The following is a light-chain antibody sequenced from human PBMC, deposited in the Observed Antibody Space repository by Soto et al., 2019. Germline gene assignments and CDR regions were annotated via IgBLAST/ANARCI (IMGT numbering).Light chain of an antibody. V-gene: IGKV3-11*01. Sequence: EIVLTQSPGTLSLSPGERATLSCSASQSVTSNYLAWYQQKPGQAPRLLIYDASNRATGIPARFSGSGSGTDFTLAISSLEPEDFAVYYCQQRSNWPPINFGQGTRLEIK. CDR1: QSVTSNY. CDR3: QQRSNWPPIN. J-gene: IGKJ5*01. CDR2: DAS.